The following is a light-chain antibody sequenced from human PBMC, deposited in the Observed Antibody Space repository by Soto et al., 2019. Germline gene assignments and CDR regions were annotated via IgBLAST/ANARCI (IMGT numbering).Light chain of an antibody. V-gene: IGKV3-15*01. J-gene: IGKJ1*01. CDR2: GAS. CDR1: QSVSSN. Sequence: EIVMTQSPATLSVSPGERATLSCRASQSVSSNLAWYQQKPGQAPRLLIYGASTRATGIPARFSGSGSGTEFTLTISSLQSEDFAVYYCQQYNNWPHTFGQRTKVDIK. CDR3: QQYNNWPHT.